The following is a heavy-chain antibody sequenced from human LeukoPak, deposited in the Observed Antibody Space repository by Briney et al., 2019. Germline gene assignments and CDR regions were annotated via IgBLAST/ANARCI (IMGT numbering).Heavy chain of an antibody. CDR1: GYTFTSYG. Sequence: ASVKVSCKASGYTFTSYGISWVRQAPGQGLEWMGWISAYNGNTNYAQKLQGRVTMTTDTSTSTAYMELRSLRSDDTAVYYSARLSYYDSSGYYGDAFDIWGQGTMVAVSS. J-gene: IGHJ3*02. CDR3: ARLSYYDSSGYYGDAFDI. V-gene: IGHV1-18*01. CDR2: ISAYNGNT. D-gene: IGHD3-22*01.